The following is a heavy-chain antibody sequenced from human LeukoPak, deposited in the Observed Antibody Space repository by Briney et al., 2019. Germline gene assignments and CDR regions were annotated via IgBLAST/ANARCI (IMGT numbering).Heavy chain of an antibody. D-gene: IGHD3-10*01. CDR1: GGSISSYY. Sequence: SETLSLTCTVSGGSISSYYWSWIRQPPGKGLEWIGYIYYSGSTNYNPSLKSRVTISVDTSKNQFSLKLSSVTAADTAVYYCARELLWFGSNWFDPWGQGTLVTVSS. CDR2: IYYSGST. CDR3: ARELLWFGSNWFDP. J-gene: IGHJ5*02. V-gene: IGHV4-59*01.